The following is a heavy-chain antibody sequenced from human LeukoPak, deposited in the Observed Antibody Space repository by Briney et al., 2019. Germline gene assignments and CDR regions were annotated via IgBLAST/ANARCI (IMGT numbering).Heavy chain of an antibody. V-gene: IGHV4-59*08. J-gene: IGHJ5*02. CDR3: ARHCSSTSCYTRGIDRFDP. CDR1: GGSISSYY. CDR2: IYYSGST. Sequence: SETLSLTCTVSGGSISSYYWSWIRQPPGKGLEWIGYIYYSGSTNYNPSLKSRVTISVDTSKNQFSLKLSSVTAADTAVYYCARHCSSTSCYTRGIDRFDPWGQGTLVTVSS. D-gene: IGHD2-2*02.